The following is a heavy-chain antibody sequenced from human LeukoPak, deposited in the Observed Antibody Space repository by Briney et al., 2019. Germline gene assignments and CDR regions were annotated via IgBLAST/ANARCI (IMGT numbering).Heavy chain of an antibody. CDR3: ARPTIVATTLDAFDI. CDR1: GFTFSSCA. J-gene: IGHJ3*02. V-gene: IGHV3-23*01. D-gene: IGHD5-12*01. CDR2: ISGSGGST. Sequence: GGSLRLSCAASGFTFSSCAMTWFRQAPGKGLEWVSTISGSGGSTYYADSVKGRFTISRDNSKNTLFLQMNSLRAEDAAVYYCARPTIVATTLDAFDIWGHGTMVTVSS.